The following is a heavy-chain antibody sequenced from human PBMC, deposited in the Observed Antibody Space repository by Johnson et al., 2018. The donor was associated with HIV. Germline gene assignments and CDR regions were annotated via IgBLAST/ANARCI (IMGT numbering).Heavy chain of an antibody. V-gene: IGHV3-53*01. Sequence: EVQVVESGGDLIQPGGSLRLSCAASGFTVSSNYMSWVRQAPGKGLEWVSVIYSGGSTYYADSVKGRLTISRDNSKNTLYLQMNSLRAEDTAVYYCARGGGVAARHDAFDIWGQGTMVTVSS. D-gene: IGHD6-6*01. CDR1: GFTVSSNY. J-gene: IGHJ3*02. CDR2: IYSGGST. CDR3: ARGGGVAARHDAFDI.